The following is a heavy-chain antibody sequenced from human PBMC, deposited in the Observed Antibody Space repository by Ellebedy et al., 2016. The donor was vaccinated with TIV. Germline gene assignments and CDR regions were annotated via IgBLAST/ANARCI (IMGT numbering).Heavy chain of an antibody. CDR2: IYPGDSET. CDR1: GYSFARYW. Sequence: GGSLRLXXKGSGYSFARYWIAWVRQMPGKGLEWMGIIYPGDSETRYSPSFQGQVTISADKSIDTAYLHWSSLRASDTAMYYCAVTRTKTAMDHFDYWGQGTLVSVSS. D-gene: IGHD5-18*01. V-gene: IGHV5-51*01. CDR3: AVTRTKTAMDHFDY. J-gene: IGHJ4*02.